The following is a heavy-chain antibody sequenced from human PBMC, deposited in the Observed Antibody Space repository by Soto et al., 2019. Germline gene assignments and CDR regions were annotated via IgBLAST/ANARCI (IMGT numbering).Heavy chain of an antibody. CDR2: IKQGGNEK. D-gene: IGHD3-16*01. V-gene: IGHV3-7*01. CDR1: GFSVSTYL. J-gene: IGHJ6*02. CDR3: VGALSYEVPYYSYGMDV. Sequence: RSLRLSCAASGFSVSTYLMSWVRQAPGKGLEWVANIKQGGNEKFYVDSVKGRFTISRDNDKKSHYLQMDSLRVEDTAVYYCVGALSYEVPYYSYGMDVWGQGTTVTVSS.